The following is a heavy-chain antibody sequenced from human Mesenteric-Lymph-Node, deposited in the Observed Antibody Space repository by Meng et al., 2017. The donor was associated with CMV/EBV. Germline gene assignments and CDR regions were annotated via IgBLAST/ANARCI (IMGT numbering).Heavy chain of an antibody. D-gene: IGHD6-19*01. CDR3: ARREVGSGWLPNDAFDI. J-gene: IGHJ3*02. V-gene: IGHV4-59*01. Sequence: GSLRLSCTVSGGSISSYYWSWIRQPPGKGLEWIGYIYYSGSTNYNPSLKSRVTISVDTSKNQFSLKLSSVTAADTAVYYCARREVGSGWLPNDAFDIWGQGTMVTVSS. CDR1: GGSISSYY. CDR2: IYYSGST.